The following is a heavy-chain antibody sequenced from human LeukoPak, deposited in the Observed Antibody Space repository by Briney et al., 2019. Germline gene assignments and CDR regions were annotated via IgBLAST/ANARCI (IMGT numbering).Heavy chain of an antibody. CDR1: GFIFRSYV. D-gene: IGHD2-21*02. CDR3: AKDRLLNCRGDCYIFDY. CDR2: ISGSGDST. V-gene: IGHV3-23*01. Sequence: GGSLRLSCAASGFIFRSYVMNWVRQTPGKGLEWVSSISGSGDSTFYADSVKGRFSISRDNSKNTLYLQVNGLRTEDTAVYYCAKDRLLNCRGDCYIFDYWGQGTVVTVSS. J-gene: IGHJ4*02.